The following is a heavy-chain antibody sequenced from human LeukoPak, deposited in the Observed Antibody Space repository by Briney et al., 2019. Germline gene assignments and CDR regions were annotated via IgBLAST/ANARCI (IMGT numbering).Heavy chain of an antibody. CDR2: ISTYNGDT. J-gene: IGHJ3*02. V-gene: IGHV1-18*01. CDR1: GYTFTSYG. Sequence: ASVKVSCKASGYTFTSYGISWVRQAPGQGLEWMGWISTYNGDTNYAQKLQGRVTMTTDTSTNTAYMELSRLRSDDTAVCCCARRIAARPTDAFDIWGQGTMVTVSS. CDR3: ARRIAARPTDAFDI. D-gene: IGHD6-6*01.